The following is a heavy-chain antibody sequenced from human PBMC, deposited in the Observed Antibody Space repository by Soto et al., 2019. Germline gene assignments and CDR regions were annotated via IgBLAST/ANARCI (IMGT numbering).Heavy chain of an antibody. CDR2: IIPIFGTA. CDR1: GGTFSSYA. CDR3: ARESPRRVGVVIDAFDI. D-gene: IGHD3-3*01. V-gene: IGHV1-69*01. Sequence: QVQLVQSGAEVKKPGSSVKVSCKAPGGTFSSYAISWVRQAPGQGLEWMGGIIPIFGTANYAQKFQGRVTITADESTSTAYMELSSLRSEDTAVYYCARESPRRVGVVIDAFDIWGQGTMVTVSS. J-gene: IGHJ3*02.